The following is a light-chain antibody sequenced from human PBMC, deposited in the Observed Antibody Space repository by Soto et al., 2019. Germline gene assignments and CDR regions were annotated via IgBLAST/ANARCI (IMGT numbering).Light chain of an antibody. CDR1: SSNIGSNY. CDR3: AAWDDSLSGNWV. CDR2: RNN. Sequence: QSVLTQPPSASGTPGQRVTISCSGSSSNIGSNYVYWYQQLPGTAPKLLIYRNNQRPSGVPDRSSGSKSGTSASLAISGLRSEDEADYYCAAWDDSLSGNWVFGGGTQLTVL. J-gene: IGLJ3*02. V-gene: IGLV1-47*01.